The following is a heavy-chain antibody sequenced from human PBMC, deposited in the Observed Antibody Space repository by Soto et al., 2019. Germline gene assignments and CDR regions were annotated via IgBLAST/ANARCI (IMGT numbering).Heavy chain of an antibody. Sequence: ASVKVSCKASGYTFTSYAMHWVRQAPGQRLEWMGWINAGNGNTKYSQKFQGRVTITRDTSASTACMELSSLRSEDTAVYYCARDFPYCSSTSCYKGPTTQYDYWGQGTLVTVSS. CDR1: GYTFTSYA. J-gene: IGHJ4*02. D-gene: IGHD2-2*01. V-gene: IGHV1-3*01. CDR2: INAGNGNT. CDR3: ARDFPYCSSTSCYKGPTTQYDY.